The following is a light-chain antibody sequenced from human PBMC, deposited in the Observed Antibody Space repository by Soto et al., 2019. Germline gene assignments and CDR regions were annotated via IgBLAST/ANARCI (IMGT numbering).Light chain of an antibody. J-gene: IGKJ1*01. Sequence: DIVLTQSPGTLSLSPGERATLSCRASQSITSTFLAWYQQKPGQAPRLLIYSVSTRATGIPDRFSGSGSGTDFTLTISRLEPEDSAVYYCQQYGYSFWTFGQGTKVDI. CDR3: QQYGYSFWT. V-gene: IGKV3-20*01. CDR2: SVS. CDR1: QSITSTF.